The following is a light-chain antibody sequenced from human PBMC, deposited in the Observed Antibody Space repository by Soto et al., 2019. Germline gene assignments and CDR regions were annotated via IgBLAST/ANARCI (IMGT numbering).Light chain of an antibody. J-gene: IGLJ3*02. CDR2: LEGSGSY. CDR1: SGHSSYI. V-gene: IGLV4-60*02. Sequence: QPVLTQSSSASASLGSSVKLTCTLSSGHSSYIIAWHQQQPGKAPRYLMKLEGSGSYNKWSGVPDRFSGSSSGADRYLTISNLQFEDEADYYCETWDRNTRVFGGGTKLTVL. CDR3: ETWDRNTRV.